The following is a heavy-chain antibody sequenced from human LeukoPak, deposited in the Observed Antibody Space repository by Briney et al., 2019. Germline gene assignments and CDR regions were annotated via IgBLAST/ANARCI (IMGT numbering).Heavy chain of an antibody. V-gene: IGHV4-31*03. CDR3: ARVGDFWSGYSFVKFDP. CDR2: IYYGGST. D-gene: IGHD3-3*01. Sequence: PSQTLSLTCTVSGGSISSGGYNWSWIRQHPGKGLECIGYIYYGGSTYYNPSLKSRVTISVDRSKNQFSLKLSSVTAADTAVYYCARVGDFWSGYSFVKFDPWGQGTLVTVSS. J-gene: IGHJ5*02. CDR1: GGSISSGGYN.